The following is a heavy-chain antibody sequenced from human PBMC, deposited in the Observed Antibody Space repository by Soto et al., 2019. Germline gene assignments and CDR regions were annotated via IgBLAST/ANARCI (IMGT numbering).Heavy chain of an antibody. CDR3: AKSYGDTWKHYYFDY. D-gene: IGHD3-3*02. CDR1: RFTFSGYS. CDR2: ISGSGGST. Sequence: EVQLLESGGGLVQPGGSLRLSCAASRFTFSGYSMSWVRQAPGKGLEWVSGISGSGGSTYYADSVKGRFTISRDNSENTRFLQMNSLRAEDTALYYCAKSYGDTWKHYYFDYWGQGTLVTVSS. V-gene: IGHV3-23*01. J-gene: IGHJ4*02.